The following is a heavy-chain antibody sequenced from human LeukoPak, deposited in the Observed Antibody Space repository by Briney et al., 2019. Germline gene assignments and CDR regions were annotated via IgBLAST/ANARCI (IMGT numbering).Heavy chain of an antibody. CDR3: ARALQWLLGDAFDI. CDR2: IYYSGST. Sequence: SWIRQPPGKGLEWIGYIYYSGSTYYNPSLKSRVTISVDTSKNQFSLKLSSVTAADTAVYYCARALQWLLGDAFDIWGQGTMVTVSS. J-gene: IGHJ3*02. V-gene: IGHV4-30-4*08. D-gene: IGHD3-22*01.